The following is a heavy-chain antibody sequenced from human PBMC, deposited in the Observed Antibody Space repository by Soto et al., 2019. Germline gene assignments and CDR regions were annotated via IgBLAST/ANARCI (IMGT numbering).Heavy chain of an antibody. CDR1: GFTFSSYA. J-gene: IGHJ2*01. Sequence: EMQLLESGGGLVQPGGSLRLSCAASGFTFSSYAMHWVRQAPGKGLEWVSAITGSGGATDYADSVKGRFTISRDNSKSTLYLEVNSLRAEDTAVYYCAKAVTSDWYFDLWGRGTLVTVSS. CDR2: ITGSGGAT. D-gene: IGHD4-17*01. V-gene: IGHV3-23*01. CDR3: AKAVTSDWYFDL.